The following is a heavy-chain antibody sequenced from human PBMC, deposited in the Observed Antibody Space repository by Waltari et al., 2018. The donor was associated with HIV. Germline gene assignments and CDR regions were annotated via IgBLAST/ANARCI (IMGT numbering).Heavy chain of an antibody. CDR1: GLLFSSSW. CDR3: ARDGGIAVAGKDY. J-gene: IGHJ4*02. V-gene: IGHV3-7*01. D-gene: IGHD6-19*01. CDR2: IKQNGSEK. Sequence: EVQLVESGGGLVQLGGSLRLFWAACGLLFSSSWTSWVRQAPGEGLEWVANIKQNGSEKYFVDSVKGPFTISRDNAKNSLYLQMNSLRAEDTAVYYCARDGGIAVAGKDYWGQGTLVTVSS.